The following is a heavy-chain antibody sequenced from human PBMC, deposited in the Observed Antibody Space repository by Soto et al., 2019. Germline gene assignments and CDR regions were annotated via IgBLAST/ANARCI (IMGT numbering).Heavy chain of an antibody. CDR3: AREVGIAARRVEY. CDR2: IIPIFGTA. V-gene: IGHV1-69*13. Sequence: SVKVSCKASGGTFSSYAISWVRQAPGQGLEWMGGIIPIFGTANYAQKFQGRVTITADESTSTAYMELSSLRSEDTAVYYCAREVGIAARRVEYWGQGTLVTVSS. D-gene: IGHD6-6*01. CDR1: GGTFSSYA. J-gene: IGHJ4*02.